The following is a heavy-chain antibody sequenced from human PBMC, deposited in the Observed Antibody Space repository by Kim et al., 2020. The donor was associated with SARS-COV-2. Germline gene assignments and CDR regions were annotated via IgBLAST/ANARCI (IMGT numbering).Heavy chain of an antibody. J-gene: IGHJ1*01. CDR3: ARMTTSRKGAPSAAHFQH. CDR2: IYYSGST. V-gene: IGHV4-39*01. D-gene: IGHD4-4*01. CDR1: GGSISSSSYY. Sequence: SETLSLTCTVSGGSISSSSYYWGWIRQPPGKGLEWIGSIYYSGSTYYNPSLKSRVTISVDTSKNQFSLKLSSVTAADTAVYYCARMTTSRKGAPSAAHFQHWGQGTLVTVSS.